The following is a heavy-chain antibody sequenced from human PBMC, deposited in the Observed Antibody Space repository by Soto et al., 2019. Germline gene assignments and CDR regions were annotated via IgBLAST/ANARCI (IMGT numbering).Heavy chain of an antibody. J-gene: IGHJ4*02. CDR1: GFTFSSYS. CDR2: ISSSSSYI. Sequence: GGSLRLSCAASGFTFSSYSMNWVRQAPGKGLEWVSSISSSSSYIYYADSVKGRFTISRDNAKNSLYLQMNSLRAEDTAVYYCARDDNWNDVGYFHYWGQGTLVTVSS. V-gene: IGHV3-21*01. CDR3: ARDDNWNDVGYFHY. D-gene: IGHD1-20*01.